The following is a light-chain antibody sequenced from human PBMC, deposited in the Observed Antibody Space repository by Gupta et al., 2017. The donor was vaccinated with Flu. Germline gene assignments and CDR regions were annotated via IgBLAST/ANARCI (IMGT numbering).Light chain of an antibody. CDR3: QVWSSSDHAYV. Sequence: SYVLTQSPSVSVDPGQTARVTCGGNDIGSKNVHWYQQKPGQPPVLVVCDDTRRPSGISERFSGSTARNTATLTISRAEVGDDAYYYCQVWSSSDHAYVFGTGTKVSVL. V-gene: IGLV3-21*02. CDR2: DDT. CDR1: DIGSKN. J-gene: IGLJ1*01.